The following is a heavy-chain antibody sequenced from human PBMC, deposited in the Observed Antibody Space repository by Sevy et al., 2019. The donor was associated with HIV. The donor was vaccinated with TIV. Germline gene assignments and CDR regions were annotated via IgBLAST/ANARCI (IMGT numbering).Heavy chain of an antibody. Sequence: GGSLRLSCAASGFAFSTFSMNWVRQAPGKGLEWVSYISDTSTTIYYADSVKGRFTISRDNSKNTLYLQMNSLRAEDTAVYYCASSLRFKAFDIWGQGTMVTVSS. V-gene: IGHV3-48*01. CDR2: ISDTSTTI. J-gene: IGHJ3*02. CDR1: GFAFSTFS. CDR3: ASSLRFKAFDI.